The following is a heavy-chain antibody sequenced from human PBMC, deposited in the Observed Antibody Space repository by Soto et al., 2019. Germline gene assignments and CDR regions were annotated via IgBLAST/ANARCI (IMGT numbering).Heavy chain of an antibody. Sequence: EVQLLASGGGLVQPGGSLRLSCGVSGFTFSTYAMSWVRQAPGKGLEWVSAISGSGTKTFYADSVKGRFTISRDNSKNTLHLHMSSLRVEDTAVYYCVRGVRLHFDLWGQGTLVTVSS. CDR2: ISGSGTKT. J-gene: IGHJ4*02. V-gene: IGHV3-23*01. CDR3: VRGVRLHFDL. CDR1: GFTFSTYA.